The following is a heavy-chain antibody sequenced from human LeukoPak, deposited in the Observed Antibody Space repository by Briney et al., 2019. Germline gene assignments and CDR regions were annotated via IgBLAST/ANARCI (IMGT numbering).Heavy chain of an antibody. CDR1: GFTFRIYG. D-gene: IGHD5-24*01. Sequence: GGSLRLSCAASGFTFRIYGMNWVRQAPGKGPEWVSYISSGSDTIYYADSAKGRFTMPRDNAKNSLFLQMNSLRAEDTAVYYCASATRNGYDYWGQGTLVAVPS. CDR2: ISSGSDTI. CDR3: ASATRNGYDY. J-gene: IGHJ4*02. V-gene: IGHV3-48*04.